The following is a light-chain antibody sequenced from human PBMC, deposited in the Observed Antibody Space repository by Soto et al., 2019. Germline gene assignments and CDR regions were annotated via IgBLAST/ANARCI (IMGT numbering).Light chain of an antibody. CDR3: QQYNNWPPGT. J-gene: IGKJ1*01. V-gene: IGKV3D-15*01. CDR2: GAS. CDR1: QSVSSD. Sequence: EIVMTQSPATLSVSPGERATLSCRASQSVSSDLAWYQQKPGQAPRLLIYGASNRATGIPDRFSGSGSGTDFTLTISRLEPEDFAVYYCQQYNNWPPGTFGQGTKVDIK.